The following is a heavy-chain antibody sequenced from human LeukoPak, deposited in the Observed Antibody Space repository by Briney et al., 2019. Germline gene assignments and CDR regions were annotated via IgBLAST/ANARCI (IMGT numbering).Heavy chain of an antibody. D-gene: IGHD2-15*01. J-gene: IGHJ4*02. V-gene: IGHV1-2*02. CDR3: ARVSVMVVVVAAIDY. CDR2: INPNSGGT. CDR1: GYTFTGYY. Sequence: ASVKVSCKASGYTFTGYYMHWVRQAPGQGLEWMGWINPNSGGTNYAQKFQGRVTMTRDTSISTAYMELSRLRSVDTAVYYCARVSVMVVVVAAIDYWGQGTLVTVSS.